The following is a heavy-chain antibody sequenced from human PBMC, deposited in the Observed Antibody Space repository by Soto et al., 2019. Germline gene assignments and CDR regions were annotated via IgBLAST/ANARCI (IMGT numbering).Heavy chain of an antibody. Sequence: GGSLRLSCAASGFTFSGYSMNWVRQAPGEGLEWVSSISSSSSYIYYADSVKGRFTISRDNAKNSLYLQMNSLRAEDTAVYYCARDAGSYGGYHTHWGEGTLVTVSS. D-gene: IGHD3-22*01. CDR3: ARDAGSYGGYHTH. CDR1: GFTFSGYS. CDR2: ISSSSSYI. V-gene: IGHV3-21*01. J-gene: IGHJ4*02.